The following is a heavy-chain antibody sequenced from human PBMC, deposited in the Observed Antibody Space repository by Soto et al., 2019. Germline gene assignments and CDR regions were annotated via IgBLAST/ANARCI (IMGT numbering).Heavy chain of an antibody. CDR1: GGTFSSYA. CDR3: ARRNWNYPFDY. Sequence: SVKVSCKASGGTFSSYAISWVRQAHGQGLEWMGGIIPIFGTANYAQKFQGRVTITADKSTSTAYMELSSLRSEDTAVYYCARRNWNYPFDYWGQGTLVTVSS. V-gene: IGHV1-69*06. CDR2: IIPIFGTA. J-gene: IGHJ4*02. D-gene: IGHD1-7*01.